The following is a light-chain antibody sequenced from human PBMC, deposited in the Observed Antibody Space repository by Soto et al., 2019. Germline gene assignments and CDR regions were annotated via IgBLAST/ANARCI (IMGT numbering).Light chain of an antibody. CDR2: GAS. V-gene: IGKV3-20*01. Sequence: TVCTQSPGTLSLSPGVRANLSCRASQSIDNNYLAWYQQKPGQAPRLVIYGASTRATDIPDRFSASGSGTDFTLTISRLEPEDFAVYYCQQYSRAPLTFGQGTKV. CDR1: QSIDNNY. J-gene: IGKJ1*01. CDR3: QQYSRAPLT.